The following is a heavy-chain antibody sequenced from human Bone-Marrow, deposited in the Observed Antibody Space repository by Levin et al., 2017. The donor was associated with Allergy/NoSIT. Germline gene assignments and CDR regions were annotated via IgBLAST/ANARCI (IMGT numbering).Heavy chain of an antibody. CDR3: AKEKISSSSDFDS. V-gene: IGHV3-23*01. J-gene: IGHJ4*02. Sequence: PGGSLRLSCAVSGLRFKSYAMSWVRQAPGKGLQWVSAISGSGGDTYYADSVKGRFTISRDNSRDTLYLQMNSLRADDTAIYYCAKEKISSSSDFDSWGQGTLVTVSS. CDR1: GLRFKSYA. D-gene: IGHD6-6*01. CDR2: ISGSGGDT.